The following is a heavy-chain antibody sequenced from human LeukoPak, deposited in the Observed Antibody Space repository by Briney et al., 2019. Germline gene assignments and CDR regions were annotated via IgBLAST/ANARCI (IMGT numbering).Heavy chain of an antibody. CDR1: GFNFFGYV. V-gene: IGHV3-23*01. CDR2: IDRSGANT. Sequence: PGGSLRLSCVVSGFNFFGYVMIWVRQAPGKGLEWVSSIDRSGANTYYADFVKGQFTISRDNSKNTLFLQMNSLRAEDTAVYYCASKTGKTGTYDWGQGTLVTVSS. D-gene: IGHD1-1*01. CDR3: ASKTGKTGTYD. J-gene: IGHJ4*02.